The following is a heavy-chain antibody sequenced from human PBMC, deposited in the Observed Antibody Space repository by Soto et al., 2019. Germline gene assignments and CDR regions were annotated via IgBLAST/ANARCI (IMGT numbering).Heavy chain of an antibody. J-gene: IGHJ4*02. CDR2: IFWVGGGT. V-gene: IGHV3-9*01. CDR1: GSTIDDYA. Sequence: EVQVVESGGGLVQPGGSLRLSCVVSGSTIDDYAMHRVRQVPGKGLEWVSGIFWVGGGTGYADSVKGRFTISRDRAKNSLSLQMNSLRIEDTAVYYCGKDLSPGGLESWGQGTLVTVSS. CDR3: GKDLSPGGLES. D-gene: IGHD3-16*01.